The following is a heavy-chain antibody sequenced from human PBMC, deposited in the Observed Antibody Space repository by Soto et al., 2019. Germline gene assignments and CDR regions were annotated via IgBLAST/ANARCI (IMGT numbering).Heavy chain of an antibody. CDR2: IIPIFGTA. V-gene: IGHV1-69*12. CDR3: ARESGRFEGFDY. J-gene: IGHJ4*02. CDR1: GGTFSSYA. Sequence: QVQLVQSGAEVKKPGSSVKVSCKASGGTFSSYAISWVRQAPGQGLEWMGGIIPIFGTANYAQKFQGRFMITADESTSTAYMEQSSLRSEDTAVYYYARESGRFEGFDYWGQGTLVTVSS. D-gene: IGHD3-10*01.